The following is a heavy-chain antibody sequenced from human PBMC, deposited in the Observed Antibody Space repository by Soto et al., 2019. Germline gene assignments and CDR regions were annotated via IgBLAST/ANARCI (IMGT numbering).Heavy chain of an antibody. CDR2: IIPILGIA. D-gene: IGHD5-18*01. J-gene: IGHJ4*02. CDR3: ARVKSGYSYGYEDY. CDR1: GGTFSSYT. Sequence: QVQLVQSGAELKKPGSSVKVSCKASGGTFSSYTISWVRQAPGQGLEWMGRIIPILGIANYAQKFQGRVTITADKSTSTAYMELSSLRSEDTAVYYCARVKSGYSYGYEDYWGQGTLVTVSS. V-gene: IGHV1-69*02.